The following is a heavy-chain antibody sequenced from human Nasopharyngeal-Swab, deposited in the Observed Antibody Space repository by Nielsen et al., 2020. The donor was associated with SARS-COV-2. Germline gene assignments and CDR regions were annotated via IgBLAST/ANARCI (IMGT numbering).Heavy chain of an antibody. CDR1: GGSISSYY. CDR3: ARDRLRAGYGMDV. J-gene: IGHJ6*02. V-gene: IGHV4-59*13. CDR2: IYSSGST. Sequence: SETLSLTCTVSGGSISSYYWSWLRQPPGKGLEWIGYIYSSGSTNYNPSLKSRVTTSVDTSKNQFSLKLTSVTAADTAVYYCARDRLRAGYGMDVWGQGTTVTVSS.